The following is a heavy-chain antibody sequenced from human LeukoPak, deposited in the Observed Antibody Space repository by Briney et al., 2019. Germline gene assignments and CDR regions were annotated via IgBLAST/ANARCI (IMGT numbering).Heavy chain of an antibody. CDR3: ASERRYSSGRWDYYFDY. D-gene: IGHD6-19*01. V-gene: IGHV4-34*01. CDR2: INHSGGT. CDR1: GGSFSSYY. Sequence: SETLSLTCAVYGGSFSSYYWGWIRQPPGKGLEWIGEINHSGGTNYNPSLKSRVTISVDTPKNQFSLRLSSVTAADTAVYYCASERRYSSGRWDYYFDYWGQGTLVTASS. J-gene: IGHJ4*02.